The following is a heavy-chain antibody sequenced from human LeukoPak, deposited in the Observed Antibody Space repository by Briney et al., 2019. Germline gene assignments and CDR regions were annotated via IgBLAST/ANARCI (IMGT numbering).Heavy chain of an antibody. Sequence: SETLCLTCTVSGGSISNYHWSWIRQPPGKGLEWIGYIYYSGNTNYNPSLKSRVTISLDTSKSQVSLRLSSVTAADTAVYHCARKDGDLWGQGTLVTVSS. CDR1: GGSISNYH. J-gene: IGHJ5*02. CDR2: IYYSGNT. CDR3: ARKDGDL. V-gene: IGHV4-59*08.